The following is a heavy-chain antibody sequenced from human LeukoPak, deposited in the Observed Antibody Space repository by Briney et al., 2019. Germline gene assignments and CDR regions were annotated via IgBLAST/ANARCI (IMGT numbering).Heavy chain of an antibody. CDR2: TNSGGTST. J-gene: IGHJ4*02. CDR1: GFPFSDFS. D-gene: IGHD2-8*01. V-gene: IGHV3-23*01. Sequence: GGSLRLSCATSGFPFSDFSMSWVRQASGKGLEWISTTNSGGTSTYYAESVKGRFTISRDNSKNTLYLQMSSLRVEDTAEYYCAKQSYARSLGEGGPGTLVSVSS. CDR3: AKQSYARSLGE.